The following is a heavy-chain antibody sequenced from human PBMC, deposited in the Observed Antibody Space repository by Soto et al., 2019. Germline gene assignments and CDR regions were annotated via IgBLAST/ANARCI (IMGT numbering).Heavy chain of an antibody. CDR2: ISGFNWNT. Sequence: QVQVVQSGAEVKTPGASVKVSCKASGYTFTDYGIGWLRLAPGQGLEWRGWISGFNWNTKYAQKLQGRVTMTTHTDTTTVNMELRSLRSDDTAVYYCARGGGFLYPSDYWGQGTLVTVSS. D-gene: IGHD2-2*02. V-gene: IGHV1-18*01. CDR3: ARGGGFLYPSDY. CDR1: GYTFTDYG. J-gene: IGHJ4*02.